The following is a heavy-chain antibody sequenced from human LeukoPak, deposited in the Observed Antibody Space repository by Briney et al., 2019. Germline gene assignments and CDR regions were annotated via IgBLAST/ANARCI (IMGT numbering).Heavy chain of an antibody. CDR2: IYHSGST. CDR3: ARDSFDANCTNGVCYFDY. V-gene: IGHV4-4*02. D-gene: IGHD2-8*01. J-gene: IGHJ4*02. CDR1: GGSISSSNW. Sequence: SETLSLTCAVSGGSISSSNWWSWVRQPPGKGLEWIGEIYHSGSTNYNPSLKSRVTISVDKSKNQFSLKLSSVTAADTAVYYCARDSFDANCTNGVCYFDYWGQGTLVTVSS.